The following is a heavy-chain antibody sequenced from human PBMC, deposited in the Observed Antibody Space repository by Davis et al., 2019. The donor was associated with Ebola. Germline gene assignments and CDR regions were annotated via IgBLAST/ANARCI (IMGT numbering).Heavy chain of an antibody. CDR1: GFTFSGSA. D-gene: IGHD5-24*01. Sequence: GGSLRLSCAASGFTFSGSAMHWVRQAPGKGLEWVSVIYSGGSTYYADSVKGRFTISRDNSKNTLYLQMNSLRAEDTAVYYCASFRDGYAYYYGMDVWGQGTTVTVSS. V-gene: IGHV3-66*01. J-gene: IGHJ6*02. CDR3: ASFRDGYAYYYGMDV. CDR2: IYSGGST.